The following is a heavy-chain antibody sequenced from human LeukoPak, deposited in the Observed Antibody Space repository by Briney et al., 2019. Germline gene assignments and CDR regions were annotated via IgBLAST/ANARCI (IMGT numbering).Heavy chain of an antibody. CDR3: AKGVGYCSGGSCQQFDY. V-gene: IGHV3-23*01. CDR1: GFTFSSYG. CDR2: ISGSGVST. J-gene: IGHJ4*02. D-gene: IGHD2-15*01. Sequence: GGSLRLSCAASGFTFSSYGMSWVRQAPGKGLEWVSAISGSGVSTYYTDSVKGRFTISRDNSKNTLYLQMNSLRAEDTAVYYCAKGVGYCSGGSCQQFDYWGQGTLVTVSS.